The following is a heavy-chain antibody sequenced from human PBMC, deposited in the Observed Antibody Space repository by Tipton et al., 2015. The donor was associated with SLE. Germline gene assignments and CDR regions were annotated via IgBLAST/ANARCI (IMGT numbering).Heavy chain of an antibody. Sequence: GLVKPSETLSLTCAVYGGSFSGYYWSWIRQPPGKGLEWIGEINHSGSTNYNPSLKSRVTISVDTSKNQFSLKLSSVTAADTAVYYCARVGRGAFDIWGQGTMVTVSS. CDR2: INHSGST. D-gene: IGHD3-10*01. J-gene: IGHJ3*02. CDR1: GGSFSGYY. CDR3: ARVGRGAFDI. V-gene: IGHV4-34*01.